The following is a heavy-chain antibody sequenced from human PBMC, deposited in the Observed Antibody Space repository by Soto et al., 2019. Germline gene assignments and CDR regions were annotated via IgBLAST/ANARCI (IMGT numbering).Heavy chain of an antibody. CDR3: ARSVGAHNAFAI. V-gene: IGHV1-69*13. CDR1: GGTFSSYA. Sequence: ASVKVSCKASGGTFSSYAISWVRQAPGQGLEWMGGIIPIFGTANYAQKFQGRVTITADESTSTAYMELSSLRSEDTAVYYCARSVGAHNAFAIWGQGTMVTVSS. J-gene: IGHJ3*02. CDR2: IIPIFGTA. D-gene: IGHD1-26*01.